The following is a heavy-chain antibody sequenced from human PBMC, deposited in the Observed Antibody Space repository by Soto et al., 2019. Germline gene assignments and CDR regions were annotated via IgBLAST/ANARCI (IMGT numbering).Heavy chain of an antibody. CDR1: GGSISSYY. CDR2: IYYSGST. CDR3: ARGTYYYGSGSYYTPYYFDY. J-gene: IGHJ4*02. V-gene: IGHV4-59*01. Sequence: ETLSLTCTVSGGSISSYYWSWIRQPPGKGLEWIGYIYYSGSTNYNPSLKSRVTISVDTSKNQFSLKLSSVTAADTAVYYCARGTYYYGSGSYYTPYYFDYWGQGTLVTVSS. D-gene: IGHD3-10*01.